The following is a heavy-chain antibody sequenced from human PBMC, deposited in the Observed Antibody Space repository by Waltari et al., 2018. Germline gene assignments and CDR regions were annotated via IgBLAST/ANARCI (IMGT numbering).Heavy chain of an antibody. V-gene: IGHV3-23*01. CDR2: ISGSGGST. J-gene: IGHJ4*02. Sequence: EVQLLESGGGLVQPGGSLRLSCAASGFTFSSYAMSWVRQAPGKGLEWVSAISGSGGSTYYADAVKGRFTISRDNSKNTLYLQMNSLRAEDTAVYYCAKGGSYSSGWYHFDYWGQGTLVTVSS. CDR3: AKGGSYSSGWYHFDY. CDR1: GFTFSSYA. D-gene: IGHD6-19*01.